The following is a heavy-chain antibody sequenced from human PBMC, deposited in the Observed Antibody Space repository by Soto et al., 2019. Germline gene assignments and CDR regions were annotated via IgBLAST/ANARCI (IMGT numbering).Heavy chain of an antibody. J-gene: IGHJ4*02. CDR3: AAGGSNGYIR. V-gene: IGHV1-69*01. Sequence: QVQLVQSGAEVRKPGSSVKVSCKASRDTFNDYAITWVRQAPGQGLEWMGGIIPVLSTKKYAQKFQVRVTMTADESTSTAYMELNSLTSEDRAVYYCAAGGSNGYIRWCQGTKVSVSS. CDR1: RDTFNDYA. D-gene: IGHD2-2*02. CDR2: IIPVLSTK.